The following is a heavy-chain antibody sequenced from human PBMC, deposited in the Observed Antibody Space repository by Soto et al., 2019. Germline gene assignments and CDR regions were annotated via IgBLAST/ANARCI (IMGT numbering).Heavy chain of an antibody. CDR3: ARSGVTIFGVVIGTSYGMDV. V-gene: IGHV4-59*13. CDR1: GGSISSYY. J-gene: IGHJ6*02. D-gene: IGHD3-3*01. CDR2: IYYSGST. Sequence: SESLSLTCTVSGGSISSYYWSWIRQPPGKGLEWIGYIYYSGSTNYNPSLKSRVTISVDTSKNQFSLKLSSVTAADTAVYYCARSGVTIFGVVIGTSYGMDVWGQGTTVTVSS.